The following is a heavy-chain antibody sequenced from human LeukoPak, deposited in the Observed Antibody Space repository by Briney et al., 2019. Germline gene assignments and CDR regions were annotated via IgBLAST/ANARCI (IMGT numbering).Heavy chain of an antibody. CDR3: ARTYGDYADLDY. Sequence: GASVKVSCKASGYTFTGYYMHWIRQAPGQGLEWMGWINPNSGGTNYAQKFQGRVTMTRDTSISTAYMELSRLRSDDTAVFYCARTYGDYADLDYWGQGTLVTVSS. J-gene: IGHJ4*02. V-gene: IGHV1-2*02. CDR2: INPNSGGT. CDR1: GYTFTGYY. D-gene: IGHD4-17*01.